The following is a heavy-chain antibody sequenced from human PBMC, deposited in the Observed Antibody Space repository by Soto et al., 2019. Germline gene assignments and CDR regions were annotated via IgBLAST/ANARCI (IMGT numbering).Heavy chain of an antibody. V-gene: IGHV4-31*03. CDR3: ARDRHGSGSLLIDY. Sequence: SETLSLTCTVSGGSISSGGYYWSWIRQHPGKGLEWIGYIYYSGSTYYNPSLKSRVTISVDTSKNQFSLKLSSVTAADTAVYYCARDRHGSGSLLIDYWGQGTLVTVS. CDR2: IYYSGST. CDR1: GGSISSGGYY. D-gene: IGHD3-10*01. J-gene: IGHJ4*02.